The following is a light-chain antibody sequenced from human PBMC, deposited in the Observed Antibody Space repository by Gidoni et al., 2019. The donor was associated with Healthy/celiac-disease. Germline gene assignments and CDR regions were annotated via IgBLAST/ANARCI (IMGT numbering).Light chain of an antibody. V-gene: IGKV3-20*01. CDR2: GAS. Sequence: EIVLTQSPGTLSLSPGERATISCRASQSVSSSFLAWYQQKPGQAPRLLIYGASSRATGIPDRFSGSGSGTDFTLTISRLEPEDMAVYYCQQYGSTPGWTFGQGTKVEIK. CDR1: QSVSSSF. J-gene: IGKJ1*01. CDR3: QQYGSTPGWT.